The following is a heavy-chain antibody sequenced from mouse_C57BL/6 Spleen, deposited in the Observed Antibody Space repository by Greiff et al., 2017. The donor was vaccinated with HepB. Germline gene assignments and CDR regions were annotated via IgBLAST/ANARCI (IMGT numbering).Heavy chain of an antibody. CDR1: GYSITSGYY. CDR2: ISYDGSN. J-gene: IGHJ4*01. CDR3: AREGFYSNYGAMDY. D-gene: IGHD2-5*01. V-gene: IGHV3-6*01. Sequence: ESGPGLVKPSQSLSLTCSVTGYSITSGYYWNWIRQFPGNKLEWMGYISYDGSNNYNPSLKIRISITRDTSKNQFFLKLNSVTTEDTATYYCAREGFYSNYGAMDYWGQGTSVTVSS.